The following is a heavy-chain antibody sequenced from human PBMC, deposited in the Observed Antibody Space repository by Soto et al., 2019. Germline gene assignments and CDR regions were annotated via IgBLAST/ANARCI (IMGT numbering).Heavy chain of an antibody. CDR2: ISGSGGST. CDR1: GFTFSSYS. D-gene: IGHD2-2*01. CDR3: AKGSYCSSTSCPEMAFDY. V-gene: IGHV3-23*01. J-gene: IGHJ4*02. Sequence: GGSLILSSAASGFTFSSYSVSWVGQAPGKGLEWVSAISGSGGSTYYADSVKGRFTISRDNSKNTLYLQMNSLRAEDTAVYYYAKGSYCSSTSCPEMAFDYWGQGTLVTVS.